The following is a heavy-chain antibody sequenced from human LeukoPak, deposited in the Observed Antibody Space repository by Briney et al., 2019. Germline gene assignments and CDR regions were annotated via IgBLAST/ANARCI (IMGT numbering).Heavy chain of an antibody. Sequence: GGSLRLSCAASGFTFSSYEMNWVLQAPGKGLEWVSYISNSGSTIFYADSVKGRFTISRDNAKNSLYLQMNSLRAEDTGVYYCARDSSGWYWSWGQGTLVTVSS. J-gene: IGHJ4*02. V-gene: IGHV3-48*03. CDR3: ARDSSGWYWS. CDR1: GFTFSSYE. D-gene: IGHD6-19*01. CDR2: ISNSGSTI.